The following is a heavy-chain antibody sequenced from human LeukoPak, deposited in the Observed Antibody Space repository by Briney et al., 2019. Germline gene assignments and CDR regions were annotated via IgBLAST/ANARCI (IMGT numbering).Heavy chain of an antibody. J-gene: IGHJ6*02. CDR2: IYYSGST. D-gene: IGHD2-2*01. Sequence: SETLSLTCTVSGGSVSSGSYYWSWIRQPPGKGLEWIGYIYYSGSTNYNPSLKSRVTISVDTPKNQFSLKLSSVTAADTAVYYCARDQGGVVVPAAMRGYYYYGMDVWGQGTTVTVSS. V-gene: IGHV4-61*01. CDR3: ARDQGGVVVPAAMRGYYYYGMDV. CDR1: GGSVSSGSYY.